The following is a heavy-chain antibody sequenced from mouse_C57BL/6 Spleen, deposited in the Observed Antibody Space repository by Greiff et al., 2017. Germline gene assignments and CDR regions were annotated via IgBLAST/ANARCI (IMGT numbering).Heavy chain of an antibody. CDR1: GYTFTSYW. CDR3: ARERSKYDHPLDY. D-gene: IGHD2-14*01. J-gene: IGHJ4*01. CDR2: IHPNSGST. V-gene: IGHV1-64*01. Sequence: QVQLKQPGAELVKPGASVKLSCKASGYTFTSYWMHWVKQRPGQGLEWIGMIHPNSGSTNYNEKFKSKATLTVDKSSSTAYMQLSSLTSEDSAVYYCARERSKYDHPLDYWGQGTSLTVSA.